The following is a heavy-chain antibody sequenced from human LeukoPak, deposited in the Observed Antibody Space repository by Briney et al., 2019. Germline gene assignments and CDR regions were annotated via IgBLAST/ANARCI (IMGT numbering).Heavy chain of an antibody. Sequence: SETLSLTCAVYGGSFSGYYWSWIRQPPGKGREWIGEINHNGSTNCNPSLKSRVTISVDTSKNQFSLKLSTVPAADTAVYYCARGRIAAAGFNWFDPWGQGTLVTVSS. CDR1: GGSFSGYY. V-gene: IGHV4-34*01. CDR2: INHNGST. CDR3: ARGRIAAAGFNWFDP. J-gene: IGHJ5*02. D-gene: IGHD6-13*01.